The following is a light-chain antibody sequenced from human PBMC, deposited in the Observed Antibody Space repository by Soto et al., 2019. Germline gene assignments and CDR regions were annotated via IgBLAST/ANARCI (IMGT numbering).Light chain of an antibody. Sequence: EIVMTQSPATLSVSPGERATLSCSASQSVSSNLAWYQQKPGQAPRLLIYGASTRATGIPARFSGSGSGTEVTLTISSLQSEDFAVYYCQQYKNWPPLTFGGGTKVEIK. J-gene: IGKJ4*01. CDR1: QSVSSN. CDR3: QQYKNWPPLT. CDR2: GAS. V-gene: IGKV3-15*01.